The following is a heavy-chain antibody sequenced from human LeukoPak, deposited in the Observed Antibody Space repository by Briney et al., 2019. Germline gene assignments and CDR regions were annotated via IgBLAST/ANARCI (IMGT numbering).Heavy chain of an antibody. J-gene: IGHJ4*02. CDR2: IRNKADSYTT. CDR3: TRTPHNDY. CDR1: GFTFSDFY. Sequence: GGSLRLPCAASGFTFSDFYMDWLRQAPGKGLEWVGRIRNKADSYTTEYAASVKGRFTVSRDDSKNSLYLQMSSLKAEDTAVYYCTRTPHNDYWGQGTLVTVSS. V-gene: IGHV3-72*01.